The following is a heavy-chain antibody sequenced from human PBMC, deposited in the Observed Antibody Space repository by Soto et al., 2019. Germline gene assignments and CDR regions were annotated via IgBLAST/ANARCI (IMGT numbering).Heavy chain of an antibody. D-gene: IGHD1-26*01. CDR3: ARAVGYSGSDCFDY. Sequence: GGSLRLSCSASGFTFSSHGMHWIRQAPGKGLEWVAVIWYDGSNKYYADSVKGRFTISRDNSKNTLYLQMNSLRAEDTAVYYCARAVGYSGSDCFDYWGQGTLVTVSS. CDR1: GFTFSSHG. J-gene: IGHJ4*02. V-gene: IGHV3-33*08. CDR2: IWYDGSNK.